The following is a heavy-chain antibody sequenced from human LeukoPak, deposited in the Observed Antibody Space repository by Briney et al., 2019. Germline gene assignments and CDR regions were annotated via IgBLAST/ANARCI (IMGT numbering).Heavy chain of an antibody. CDR2: ISYDGSNE. CDR3: ARSRVGATTNADY. V-gene: IGHV3-30*04. J-gene: IGHJ4*02. D-gene: IGHD1-26*01. Sequence: HPGRSLRLSCAASGFTFSSYVMHWVRQAPGKGLEGVAIISYDGSNEYYADSVKGRFTISRDNSKNTLYLQMNSLRAADTAVYYCARSRVGATTNADYWGQGTLVTVSS. CDR1: GFTFSSYV.